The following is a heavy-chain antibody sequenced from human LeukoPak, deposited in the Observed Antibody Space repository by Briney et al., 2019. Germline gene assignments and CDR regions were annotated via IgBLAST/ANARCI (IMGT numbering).Heavy chain of an antibody. Sequence: GGSLRLSCGGSGFNFKNYGIHWVRQAPGKGLEWVAGMSYDGGHIYYGDSVKGRFTISRDNSKDTVYVEMNSLRPADTAVYYCAKGCSSTSCAIEFDSWGQGTLVTVSS. CDR2: MSYDGGHI. D-gene: IGHD2-2*01. CDR1: GFNFKNYG. J-gene: IGHJ4*02. CDR3: AKGCSSTSCAIEFDS. V-gene: IGHV3-30*18.